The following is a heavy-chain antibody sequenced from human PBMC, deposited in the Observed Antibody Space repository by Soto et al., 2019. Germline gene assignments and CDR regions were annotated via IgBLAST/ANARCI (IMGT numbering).Heavy chain of an antibody. CDR2: IIPVLDKA. D-gene: IGHD2-21*01. CDR3: ARGATAGDSAVHY. Sequence: QVQLVQSGAEVKKPGSSVKVSCKTSGGTFSTYTLSWVRQAPGQGLEWMGRIIPVLDKADYAQRFQDRLTITADRSTSTANMELSSLSSEDTAIYYCARGATAGDSAVHYWGQGTLVSVSS. V-gene: IGHV1-69*02. J-gene: IGHJ4*02. CDR1: GGTFSTYT.